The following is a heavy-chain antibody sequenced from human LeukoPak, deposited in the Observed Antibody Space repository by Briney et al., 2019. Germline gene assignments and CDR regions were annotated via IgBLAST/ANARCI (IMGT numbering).Heavy chain of an antibody. CDR2: IIPIFGTA. CDR1: GGTLSSYA. Sequence: SVKVSCKASGGTLSSYAISWVRQAPGQGLEWMGGIIPIFGTANYAQKFQGRVTITADKSTSTAYMELSSLRSEDTAVYYCARGTEDSFYETWFDPWGQGTLVTVSS. D-gene: IGHD5/OR15-5a*01. J-gene: IGHJ5*02. CDR3: ARGTEDSFYETWFDP. V-gene: IGHV1-69*06.